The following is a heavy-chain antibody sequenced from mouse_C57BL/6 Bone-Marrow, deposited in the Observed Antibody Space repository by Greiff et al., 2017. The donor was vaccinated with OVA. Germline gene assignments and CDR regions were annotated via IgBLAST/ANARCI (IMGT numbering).Heavy chain of an antibody. CDR1: GYTFTSYW. Sequence: QVQLQQSGAELVKPGTSVKLSCKASGYTFTSYWMQWVKQRPGQGLEWIGEIDPSDSYTNYKQKFKGKATLTVDTPSSTAYMQLSSLTSEDSAVYYCASAGFAYWGQGTLVTVSA. V-gene: IGHV1-50*01. J-gene: IGHJ3*01. CDR2: IDPSDSYT. CDR3: ASAGFAY.